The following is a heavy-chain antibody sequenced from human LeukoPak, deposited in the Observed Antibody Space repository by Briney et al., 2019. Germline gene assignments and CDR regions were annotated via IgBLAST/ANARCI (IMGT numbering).Heavy chain of an antibody. V-gene: IGHV3-66*01. D-gene: IGHD2-8*01. CDR1: GFTVSSNY. Sequence: PGGSLRLSCAASGFTVSSNYMSWVRQAPGKGLEWVSVIYSGGTTHYGDSAKGRFTISRDNSKNTLYLQMDSLRVEDTAVYYCARGLMWGFDPWGQGTLVTVSS. CDR2: IYSGGTT. CDR3: ARGLMWGFDP. J-gene: IGHJ5*02.